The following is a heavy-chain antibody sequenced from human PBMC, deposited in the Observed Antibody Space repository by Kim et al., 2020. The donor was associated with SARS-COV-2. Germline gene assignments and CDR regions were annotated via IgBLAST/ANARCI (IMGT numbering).Heavy chain of an antibody. CDR1: GGSISSSSYY. CDR2: IYYSGST. J-gene: IGHJ3*02. Sequence: SQTLSLTCTVSGGSISSSSYYWGWIRQPPGKGLEWIGSIYYSGSTYYNPSLKSRVTISVDTSKNQFSLKLSSVTAADTAVYYCARHESTVTHAFDIWGQGTMVTVSS. CDR3: ARHESTVTHAFDI. D-gene: IGHD4-17*01. V-gene: IGHV4-39*01.